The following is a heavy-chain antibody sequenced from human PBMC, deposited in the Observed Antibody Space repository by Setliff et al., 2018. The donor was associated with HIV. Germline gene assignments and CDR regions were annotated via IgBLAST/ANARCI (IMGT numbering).Heavy chain of an antibody. CDR1: GYTFSSDG. Sequence: GASVKVSCKASGYTFSSDGISWVRQAPGQGLEWMGWRNAYNGNTNYIEKLQGRVTMTTDTSTSTAYMERRSLRSDDTAVYYCARDAPGNTESAPGYGGQGTLVTVSS. J-gene: IGHJ4*02. V-gene: IGHV1-18*01. CDR2: RNAYNGNT. CDR3: ARDAPGNTESAPGY. D-gene: IGHD1-7*01.